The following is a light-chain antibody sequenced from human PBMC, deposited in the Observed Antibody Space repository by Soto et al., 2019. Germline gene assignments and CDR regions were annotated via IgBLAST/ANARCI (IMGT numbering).Light chain of an antibody. CDR1: QSVSSR. J-gene: IGKJ5*01. Sequence: EVVRTQSPGTLSLPPGERATLSCRASQSVSSRLAWYQQKPGQAPRLLISGASSRATGIPDRFSGSGSGTDFTLTISRLEPEDFALYYCQHDVERSPITFGQGTRLEIK. CDR3: QHDVERSPIT. CDR2: GAS. V-gene: IGKV3-20*01.